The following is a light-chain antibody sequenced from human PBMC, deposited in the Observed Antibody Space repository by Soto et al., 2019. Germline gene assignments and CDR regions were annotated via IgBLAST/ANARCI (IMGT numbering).Light chain of an antibody. Sequence: DIQMTQSPSSLSASVGDRVTITCQASQDISNYLKWYQQKPGKAPKLLIYDASNLETGVPSRFSGSGSGTDFTFTISSLQPEDISTYYCQQYNNHRPTFGPGTKVDIK. J-gene: IGKJ3*01. V-gene: IGKV1-33*01. CDR1: QDISNY. CDR2: DAS. CDR3: QQYNNHRPT.